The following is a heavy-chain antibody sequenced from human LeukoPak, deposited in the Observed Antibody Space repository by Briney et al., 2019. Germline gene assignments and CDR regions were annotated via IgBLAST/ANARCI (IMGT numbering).Heavy chain of an antibody. J-gene: IGHJ4*02. CDR3: ARIATAGTKRSDY. CDR2: INPNSGGT. D-gene: IGHD6-13*01. CDR1: GYTFTGYY. Sequence: ASVKVSCKASGYTFTGYYMHWVRQAPGQGLEWMGWINPNSGGTNYAQKLQGRVTMTTDTSTSTAYMELRSLRSDDTAVYYCARIATAGTKRSDYWGQGTLVTVSS. V-gene: IGHV1-2*02.